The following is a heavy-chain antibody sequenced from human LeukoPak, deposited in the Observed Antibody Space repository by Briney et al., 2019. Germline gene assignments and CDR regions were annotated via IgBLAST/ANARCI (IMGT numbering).Heavy chain of an antibody. CDR3: ARSVQLQRYDAFDI. V-gene: IGHV3-21*01. CDR1: GFTFSSYS. J-gene: IGHJ3*02. D-gene: IGHD5-24*01. Sequence: GGSLRLSCAASGFTFSSYSMNWVRQAPGKGLEWVSSISSSSSYIYYADSVKGRFTISRDNAKNSLYLQMNSLRAEDTAVYYCARSVQLQRYDAFDIWGQGTMVTVSS. CDR2: ISSSSSYI.